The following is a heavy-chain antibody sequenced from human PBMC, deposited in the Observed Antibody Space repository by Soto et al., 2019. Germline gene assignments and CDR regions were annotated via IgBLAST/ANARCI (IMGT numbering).Heavy chain of an antibody. CDR1: GFSLSTSGMG. D-gene: IGHD2-15*01. Sequence: QITLKESGPTLVKPTQTLTLTCTFSGFSLSTSGMGVGWFRQPPGKALEWLAFIYWDDDKRYSPSLKSRLTITKDTAKNQVVLTMTNMDPVDTATYYCAHRRAYCTGGSCYSIWFDPWGQGTLVTVSS. J-gene: IGHJ5*02. CDR2: IYWDDDK. V-gene: IGHV2-5*02. CDR3: AHRRAYCTGGSCYSIWFDP.